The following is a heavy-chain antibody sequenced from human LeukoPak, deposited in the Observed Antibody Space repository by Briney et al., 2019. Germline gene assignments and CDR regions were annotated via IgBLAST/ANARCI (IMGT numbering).Heavy chain of an antibody. V-gene: IGHV4-39*01. D-gene: IGHD6-13*01. Sequence: SETLSLTCTVSGGSISISSYYWGWIRQPPGKGLEWIGSIYYSGSTYYNPSLKSRVTISVDTSKNQFSLKLSSVTAADRAVYYCARHDGIAAPHDYWGQGTLVTVSS. CDR3: ARHDGIAAPHDY. CDR2: IYYSGST. J-gene: IGHJ4*02. CDR1: GGSISISSYY.